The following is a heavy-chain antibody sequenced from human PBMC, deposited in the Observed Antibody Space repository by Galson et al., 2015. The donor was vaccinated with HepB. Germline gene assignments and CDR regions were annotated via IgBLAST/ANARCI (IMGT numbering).Heavy chain of an antibody. V-gene: IGHV1-58*01. J-gene: IGHJ4*02. CDR1: RFTFTSSA. D-gene: IGHD4-17*01. Sequence: SVKVSCKASRFTFTSSAVQWVRQTRGQRLEWIGWIVVGSGNTNYAQKFRKRVTITRDMSTSTAYMELSSLRSEDTAVYYCAAGTTVTKRHWGQGTLVTVSS. CDR2: IVVGSGNT. CDR3: AAGTTVTKRH.